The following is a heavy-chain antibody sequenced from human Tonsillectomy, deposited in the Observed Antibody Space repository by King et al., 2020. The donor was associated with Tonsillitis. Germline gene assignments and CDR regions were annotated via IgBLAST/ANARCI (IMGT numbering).Heavy chain of an antibody. CDR2: ISYDGSKK. J-gene: IGHJ4*02. CDR3: AGGGGYGDYFDY. V-gene: IGHV3-30*03. D-gene: IGHD5-12*01. CDR1: GFTFSSYG. Sequence: VQLVESGGGVVQPGRSLRLSCAASGFTFSSYGMHWVRQAPGKGLEWVAVISYDGSKKYYADSVKGRFTISRDNSKNTLYLQMNSLRAEDTAVYYCAGGGGYGDYFDYWGQGTLVTVSS.